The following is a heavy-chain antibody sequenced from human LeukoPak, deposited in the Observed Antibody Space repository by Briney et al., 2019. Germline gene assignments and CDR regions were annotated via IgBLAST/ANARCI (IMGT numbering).Heavy chain of an antibody. CDR1: GFSFSDYW. J-gene: IGHJ4*02. V-gene: IGHV3-7*01. D-gene: IGHD2-2*01. CDR3: ASEYQLYLDY. Sequence: PGGSLRLSCAASGFSFSDYWMTWVRQASGKGLEWVANIKQDESEKYYVDSVKGRFTISRDNAKNSLYLQMNSLRVEDTAVYYCASEYQLYLDYWGQGNLVTVSS. CDR2: IKQDESEK.